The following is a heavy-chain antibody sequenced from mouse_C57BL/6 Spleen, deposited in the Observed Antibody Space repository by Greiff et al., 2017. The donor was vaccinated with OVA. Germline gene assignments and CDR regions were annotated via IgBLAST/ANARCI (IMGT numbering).Heavy chain of an antibody. Sequence: VQLQQSGAEFVKPGASVKLSCTASGFNIKDYYMHWVKQRTEQGLEWIGRIDPEDGETKYAPKFPGWATITADTPSNTAYLQLSSLTSEDTAVYYCARWSAGHYFDYWGQGTTLTVSS. CDR2: IDPEDGET. J-gene: IGHJ2*01. D-gene: IGHD3-2*02. CDR1: GFNIKDYY. V-gene: IGHV14-2*01. CDR3: ARWSAGHYFDY.